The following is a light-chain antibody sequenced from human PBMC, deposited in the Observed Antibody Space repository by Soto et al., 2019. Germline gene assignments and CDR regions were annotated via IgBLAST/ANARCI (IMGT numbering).Light chain of an antibody. CDR1: QGISSF. V-gene: IGKV1-9*01. CDR2: AAS. J-gene: IGKJ4*01. CDR3: QQVDAYPAT. Sequence: IQLTQSPSSLSASVGDRVTITCRASQGISSFLAWYQQKPGKAPNLLIYAASILQGGVPSRFSGGGSGTDFTLTINRMQPEDFATYYCQQVDAYPATFGGGTKVDIK.